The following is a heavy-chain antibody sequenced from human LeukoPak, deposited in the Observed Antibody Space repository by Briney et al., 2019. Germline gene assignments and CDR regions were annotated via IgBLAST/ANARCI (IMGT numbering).Heavy chain of an antibody. CDR3: ARDRNLRRRGYGSGSYHYYYGMDV. V-gene: IGHV1-46*01. D-gene: IGHD3-10*01. J-gene: IGHJ6*02. CDR2: INPSGGST. CDR1: RYTFTSYY. Sequence: GASVKVSCKASRYTFTSYYMHWVRQAPGQGLEWMGIINPSGGSTSYAQKFQGRVTMTRDTSTSTVYMELSSLRSEDTAVYYCARDRNLRRRGYGSGSYHYYYGMDVWGQGTTVTVSS.